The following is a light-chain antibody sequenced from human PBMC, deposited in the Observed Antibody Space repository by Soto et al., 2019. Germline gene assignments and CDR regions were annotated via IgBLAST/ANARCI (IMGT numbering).Light chain of an antibody. CDR3: QQYNSYSPWT. J-gene: IGKJ1*01. Sequence: DIQMTQSPSTLSASVGDRVTITCRASQSISSWLAWYQQKPGKAPKHLIYKASSLESGVPSRFSGSGSGTEFTLTISSLQPDDFATYYCQQYNSYSPWTFGQGTKVEIK. CDR2: KAS. CDR1: QSISSW. V-gene: IGKV1-5*03.